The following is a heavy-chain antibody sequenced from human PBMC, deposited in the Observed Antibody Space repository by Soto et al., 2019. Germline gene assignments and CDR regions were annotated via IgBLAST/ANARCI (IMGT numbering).Heavy chain of an antibody. J-gene: IGHJ4*02. Sequence: PSETLSLTCAVYGGSFSGYYWSWIRQPPGKGLEWIGEINHSGSTNYNPSLKSRVTISVDTSKNQFSLKLSSVTAADTAVYYCATYDTVDYWGQGTLVTAPQ. CDR2: INHSGST. CDR1: GGSFSGYY. CDR3: ATYDTVDY. V-gene: IGHV4-34*01. D-gene: IGHD3-9*01.